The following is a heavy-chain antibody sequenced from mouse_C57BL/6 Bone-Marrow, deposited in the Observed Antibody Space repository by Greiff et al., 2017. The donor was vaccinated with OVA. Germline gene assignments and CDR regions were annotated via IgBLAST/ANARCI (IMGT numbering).Heavy chain of an antibody. CDR3: ARGVY. V-gene: IGHV1-26*01. Sequence: EVQLQQSGPELVKPGASVKISCKASGYTFTDYYMNWVKQSHGKSLEWIGDINPNNGGTSYNQKFKGKATLTVDKSSSTVYMELRSLTSEDSAVYYCARGVYWGQGTTLTVSS. J-gene: IGHJ2*01. CDR2: INPNNGGT. CDR1: GYTFTDYY.